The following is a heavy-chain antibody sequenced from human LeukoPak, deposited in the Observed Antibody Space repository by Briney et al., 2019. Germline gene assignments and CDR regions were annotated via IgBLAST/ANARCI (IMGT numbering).Heavy chain of an antibody. V-gene: IGHV5-51*01. D-gene: IGHD4-23*01. CDR1: GYSFTSYW. J-gene: IGHJ4*02. CDR2: IYPYDSDT. CDR3: ARRSYGGKDFEY. Sequence: AESLKISCKGSGYSFTSYWIAGVRHMPGKSLEWMGIIYPYDSDTRYSPSFQSHVTISADNYLSTPYLQWSSLKASDTAMYFCARRSYGGKDFEYWGQGTLVTVSS.